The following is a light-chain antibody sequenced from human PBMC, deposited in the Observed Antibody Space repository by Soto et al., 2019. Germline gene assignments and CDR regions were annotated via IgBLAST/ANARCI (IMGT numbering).Light chain of an antibody. J-gene: IGKJ4*01. CDR1: QSVRND. Sequence: EIVLTQSPATLSLSPGERATLSCRASQSVRNDLVWYHQKPGQAPRVLIYSASNRATGIPARFSGSGSGTDFTLTFSSLEPEDFAFYYCHQRTSWPPTFGGGTKVEMK. CDR3: HQRTSWPPT. V-gene: IGKV3-11*01. CDR2: SAS.